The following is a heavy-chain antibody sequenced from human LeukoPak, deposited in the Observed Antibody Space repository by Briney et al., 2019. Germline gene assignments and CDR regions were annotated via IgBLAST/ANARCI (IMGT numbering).Heavy chain of an antibody. CDR3: AQDWPSAVTTTPGF. V-gene: IGHV3-23*01. CDR2: ISPSGDST. D-gene: IGHD4-17*01. J-gene: IGHJ3*01. Sequence: GGSLSLSCAASGFTFRDYVISWVRQAPGKGLEWVSSISPSGDSTYYAGSVRGRFTLSRDNSKNTVYFQMNSLRAEDTAIYYCAQDWPSAVTTTPGFWGQGTMVIVSS. CDR1: GFTFRDYV.